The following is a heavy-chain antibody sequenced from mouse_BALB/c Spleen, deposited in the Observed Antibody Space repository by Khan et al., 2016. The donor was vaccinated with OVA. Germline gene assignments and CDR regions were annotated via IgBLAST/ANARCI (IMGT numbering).Heavy chain of an antibody. CDR2: ISRSSSYT. CDR3: ARLLPSYFDY. D-gene: IGHD1-1*01. V-gene: IGHV5-6*01. CDR1: GFPFSTYG. J-gene: IGHJ2*01. Sequence: EVQGVESGGDLVKPGGSLKLSCAASGFPFSTYGMSWVRQTPDKRLEWVATISRSSSYTYYPDSVKGRFTISRDNAKNTLYLQMSSLKSEDTGMYYCARLLPSYFDYWGQGTTLTVSS.